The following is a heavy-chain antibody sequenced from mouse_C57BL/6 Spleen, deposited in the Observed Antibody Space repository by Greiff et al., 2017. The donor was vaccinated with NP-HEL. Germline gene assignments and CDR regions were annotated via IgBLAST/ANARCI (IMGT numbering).Heavy chain of an antibody. CDR1: GYTFTDYY. D-gene: IGHD2-2*01. V-gene: IGHV1-19*01. CDR3: ADGYDRQGFDY. Sequence: EVQLQQSGPVLVKPGASVKMSCKASGYTFTDYYMNWVKQSHGKSLEWIGVINPYNGGTSYNQKFKGKATLTVDKSSSTAYMELNSLTSEDSAVYYCADGYDRQGFDYWGQGTTLTVSS. CDR2: INPYNGGT. J-gene: IGHJ2*01.